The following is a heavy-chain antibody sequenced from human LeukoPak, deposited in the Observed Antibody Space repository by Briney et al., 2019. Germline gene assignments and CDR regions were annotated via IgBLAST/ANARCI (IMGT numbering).Heavy chain of an antibody. CDR3: ARLPGAGEVDY. D-gene: IGHD3-10*01. J-gene: IGHJ4*02. CDR1: GFTFSSYW. V-gene: IGHV3-74*01. CDR2: INTDGSST. Sequence: GGSLRLSCAVSGFTFSSYWMHWVRQAPGKGLMGVSLINTDGSSTSYADSVKGRFTISRGNAKSMLYLEMNSLRAEDTAVYYCARLPGAGEVDYWGQGTLVTVSS.